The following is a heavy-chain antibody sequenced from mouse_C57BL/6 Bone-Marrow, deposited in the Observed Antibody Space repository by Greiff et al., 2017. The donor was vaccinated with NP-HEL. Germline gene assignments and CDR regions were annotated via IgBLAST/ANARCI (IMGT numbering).Heavy chain of an antibody. D-gene: IGHD2-4*01. CDR1: GYTFTSYW. Sequence: QVQLQQPGAELVMPGASVKLSCKASGYTFTSYWMHWVKQRPGQGLEWIGEIDPSDSYTNYNQKFKGKSTLTVDKSSSTAYMQLSSLTSEDSAVYYSARCDYDGGYYFDDWGQGTTLTVSS. CDR2: IDPSDSYT. V-gene: IGHV1-69*01. J-gene: IGHJ2*01. CDR3: ARCDYDGGYYFDD.